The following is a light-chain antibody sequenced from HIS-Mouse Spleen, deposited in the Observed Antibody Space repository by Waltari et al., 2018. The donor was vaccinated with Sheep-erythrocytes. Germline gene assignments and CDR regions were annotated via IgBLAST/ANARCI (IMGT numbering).Light chain of an antibody. CDR2: EDS. V-gene: IGLV3-10*01. CDR3: YSTDSSGNHWV. Sequence: SYELTQPPSVSVSPGQTARITCSGAALQKKYAYWYQQKSGQAPVLVIYEDSKRPSGIPERFSGSTSGTMATLTISGAQVEDEADYYCYSTDSSGNHWVFGGGTKLTVL. J-gene: IGLJ3*02. CDR1: ALQKKY.